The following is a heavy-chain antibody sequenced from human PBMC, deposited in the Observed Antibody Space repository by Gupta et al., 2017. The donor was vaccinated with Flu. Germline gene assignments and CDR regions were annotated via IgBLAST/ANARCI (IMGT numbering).Heavy chain of an antibody. CDR2: IYTSGST. V-gene: IGHV4-61*02. D-gene: IGHD5-12*01. CDR1: GGSISSGSYY. J-gene: IGHJ4*02. CDR3: ARGVGYGGYFDY. Sequence: QVQLQESGPGLVKPSQTLSLTCTVSGGSISSGSYYWSWFRQPAGKGLEWIGRIYTSGSTNYNPSLKSRVTISVDTSKNQFSLKLSSVTAADTAVYYCARGVGYGGYFDYWGQGTLVTVSS.